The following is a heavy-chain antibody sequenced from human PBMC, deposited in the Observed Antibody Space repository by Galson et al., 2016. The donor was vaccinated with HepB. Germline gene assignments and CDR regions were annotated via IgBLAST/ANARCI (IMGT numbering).Heavy chain of an antibody. D-gene: IGHD3-10*01. V-gene: IGHV4-39*01. Sequence: SETLSLTCTVSGGSISSSGYYWDWIRQPPGKGLEWIESIYYSGSTYYNPSLKSRVTISVDTSKNQFSLQLNSVTPEDTAVYYCSYGFDIWGQGTMVTVSS. CDR1: GGSISSSGYY. CDR2: IYYSGST. CDR3: SYGFDI. J-gene: IGHJ3*02.